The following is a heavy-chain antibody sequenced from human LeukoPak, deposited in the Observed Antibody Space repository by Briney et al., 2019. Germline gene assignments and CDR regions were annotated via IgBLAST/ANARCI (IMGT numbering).Heavy chain of an antibody. CDR3: ARAHSTGWYPFDY. D-gene: IGHD6-19*01. Sequence: SETLSLTCTVSGGSISSYYWNWIRQPPGQGLEWIGYIYHTETTYNPSLKSRLTISLDTSKNHFSLKLSSLTAADTAVYYCARAHSTGWYPFDYWGQGTPVTVSS. CDR1: GGSISSYY. CDR2: IYHTET. J-gene: IGHJ4*02. V-gene: IGHV4-59*01.